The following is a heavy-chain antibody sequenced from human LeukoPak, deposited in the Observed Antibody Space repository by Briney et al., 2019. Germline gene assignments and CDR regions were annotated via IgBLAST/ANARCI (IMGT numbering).Heavy chain of an antibody. CDR1: GFTFSSYG. CDR3: ARNPQQLVGLDY. D-gene: IGHD6-13*01. CDR2: IWYDGSNK. J-gene: IGHJ4*02. V-gene: IGHV3-33*01. Sequence: GGSLRLSCAASGFTFSSYGMHWGRQAPGKGLEGVAVIWYDGSNKYYADSVKGRFTISRDNSKNTLYLQMNSLRAEDTAVYYCARNPQQLVGLDYWGQGTLVTVSS.